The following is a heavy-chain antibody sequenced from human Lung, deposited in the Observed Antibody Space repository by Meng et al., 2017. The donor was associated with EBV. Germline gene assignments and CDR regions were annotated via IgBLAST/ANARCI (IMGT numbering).Heavy chain of an antibody. CDR3: AATVNDGYFDY. Sequence: QVQLQDPGPGLVKPSETLSLTCTVSGGSISSGGYYWSWIRQPPGKGLEWIGYIYYSGSTYYNPSLKSRVTISVDTSKNQFSLKLSSVTAADTAVYYCAATVNDGYFDYWGQGTLVTVSS. D-gene: IGHD4-11*01. CDR2: IYYSGST. J-gene: IGHJ4*02. V-gene: IGHV4-31*03. CDR1: GGSISSGGYY.